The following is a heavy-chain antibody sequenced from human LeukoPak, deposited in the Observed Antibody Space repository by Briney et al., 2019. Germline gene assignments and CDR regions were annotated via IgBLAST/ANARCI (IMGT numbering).Heavy chain of an antibody. V-gene: IGHV1-2*02. Sequence: ASVPVSCKASGYTFTGYYMHWVRQAPGQGLEWMGWINPNSGGTNYAQDFHGRVTMTRDTSISTAYMELSRLRSDDTAVYYCATLMVGGPDDYWGKRNLVSFSS. CDR1: GYTFTGYY. D-gene: IGHD3-10*01. J-gene: IGHJ4*02. CDR3: ATLMVGGPDDY. CDR2: INPNSGGT.